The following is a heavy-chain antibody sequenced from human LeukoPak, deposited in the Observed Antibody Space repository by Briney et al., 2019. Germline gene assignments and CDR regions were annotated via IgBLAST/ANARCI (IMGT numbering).Heavy chain of an antibody. CDR3: ARERAGYYDSSGYSDAFDI. D-gene: IGHD3-22*01. CDR1: GGSISSHY. J-gene: IGHJ3*02. V-gene: IGHV4-59*11. CDR2: IYYSGST. Sequence: SSETLSLTCTVSGGSISSHYWSWIRQPPGKGLEWIGYIYYSGSTNYNPSLKSRVTISVDTSKNQFSLKLSSVTAADTAVYYCARERAGYYDSSGYSDAFDIWGQGTMVTVSS.